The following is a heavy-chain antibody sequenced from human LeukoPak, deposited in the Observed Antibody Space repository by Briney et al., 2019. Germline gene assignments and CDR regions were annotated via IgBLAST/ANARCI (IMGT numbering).Heavy chain of an antibody. V-gene: IGHV3-74*01. CDR2: MNSDGTTT. J-gene: IGHJ4*02. D-gene: IGHD6-19*01. CDR1: GFTFSDHW. Sequence: PGGSLRLSCAASGFTFSDHWMHWVRQVPGEGLLWVARMNSDGTTTNYADSVKGRFTISRDNAENTLFLQMNSLGADDTAVYYCARAGWYRFDYWGQGTLVTVSS. CDR3: ARAGWYRFDY.